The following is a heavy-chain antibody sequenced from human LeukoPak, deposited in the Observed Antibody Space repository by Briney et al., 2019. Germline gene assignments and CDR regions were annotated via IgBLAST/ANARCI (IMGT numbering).Heavy chain of an antibody. J-gene: IGHJ6*02. V-gene: IGHV3-48*02. Sequence: GGSLRLSCGASGFTFSSYSMNWVRQAPGKGLEWVSYISSGSSTMYYADSVKGRFTISRDNAKNSLYLQMNSLRDEDTAVYYCARDENWGSAYYYHGMDVWGQGTTVTVSS. CDR1: GFTFSSYS. CDR2: ISSGSSTM. D-gene: IGHD7-27*01. CDR3: ARDENWGSAYYYHGMDV.